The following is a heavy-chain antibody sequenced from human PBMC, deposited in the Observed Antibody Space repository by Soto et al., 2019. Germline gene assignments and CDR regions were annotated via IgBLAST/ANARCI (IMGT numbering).Heavy chain of an antibody. CDR1: GYTFTSYD. D-gene: IGHD3-22*01. J-gene: IGHJ6*02. CDR3: ARYLADSQYYYYGMDV. V-gene: IGHV1-8*01. Sequence: ASVKVSCKASGYTFTSYDINWVRQATGQGLEWMGWMNPNSGNTGYAQKFQGRVTMTRNTSISTAYMELSSLRSEDTAVYYCARYLADSQYYYYGMDVWGQGTTVTVYS. CDR2: MNPNSGNT.